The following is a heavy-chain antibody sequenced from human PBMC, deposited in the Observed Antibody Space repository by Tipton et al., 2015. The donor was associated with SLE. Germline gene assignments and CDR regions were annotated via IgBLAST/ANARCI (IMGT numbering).Heavy chain of an antibody. Sequence: TLSLTCTVSGFSISSYYWGWIRQSPWKGLEWIGYIHSGGSTNYNPSFNSRVTISVDTSKNQFSLKLSSVTAADTAVYYCARHGNQDYWGQGTLVTVSS. CDR2: IHSGGST. CDR1: GFSISSYY. V-gene: IGHV4-4*08. CDR3: ARHGNQDY. J-gene: IGHJ4*02. D-gene: IGHD4-23*01.